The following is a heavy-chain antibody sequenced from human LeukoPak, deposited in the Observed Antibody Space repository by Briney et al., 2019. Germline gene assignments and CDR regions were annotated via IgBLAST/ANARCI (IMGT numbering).Heavy chain of an antibody. J-gene: IGHJ3*02. CDR3: AKEAYYDSSGYESDAFDI. CDR1: GFTFSSYA. V-gene: IGHV3-23*01. D-gene: IGHD3-22*01. Sequence: GGSLRLSCAASGFTFSSYAMSWVRQAPGKGLDWVSAISGGGGSTYYADSVKGRFTISRDNSKNTLYLQMNSLRAEDTAVYYCAKEAYYDSSGYESDAFDIWGQGTMVTVSS. CDR2: ISGGGGST.